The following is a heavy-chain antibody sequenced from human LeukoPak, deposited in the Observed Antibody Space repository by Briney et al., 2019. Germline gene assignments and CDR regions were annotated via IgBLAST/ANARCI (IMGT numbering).Heavy chain of an antibody. Sequence: PSETLSLTCIVSGGSISSSSYYWGWIRQPPGKGLEWIGSIYYSGSTYYNPSLKSRVTISVDTSKNQFSLKLSSVTAADTAVYYCASLERYYYDSSGRYYFDYWGQGTLVTVSS. CDR1: GGSISSSSYY. V-gene: IGHV4-39*01. CDR2: IYYSGST. J-gene: IGHJ4*02. D-gene: IGHD3-22*01. CDR3: ASLERYYYDSSGRYYFDY.